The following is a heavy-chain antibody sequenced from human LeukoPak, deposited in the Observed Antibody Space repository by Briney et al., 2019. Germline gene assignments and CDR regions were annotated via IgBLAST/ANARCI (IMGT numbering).Heavy chain of an antibody. Sequence: AGGSLRLSCAASGFTFSSYSMNWVRQAPGKGLEWVSSISSSSSYIYYADSVKGRFTISRDNAKNSLYLQMNSLRAEDTAVYYCARDPHDYGDYEAGYWGQGTLVTVSS. CDR2: ISSSSSYI. CDR3: ARDPHDYGDYEAGY. V-gene: IGHV3-21*01. D-gene: IGHD4-17*01. J-gene: IGHJ4*02. CDR1: GFTFSSYS.